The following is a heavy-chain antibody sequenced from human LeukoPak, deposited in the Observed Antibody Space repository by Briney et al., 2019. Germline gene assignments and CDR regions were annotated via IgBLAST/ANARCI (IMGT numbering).Heavy chain of an antibody. CDR3: ARFRYYYDSSVLAY. J-gene: IGHJ4*02. V-gene: IGHV4-59*01. CDR2: IYYSGST. Sequence: SETLSLTCTVSGGSISSYYWSWIRQPPGKGLEWIGYIYYSGSTNYNPSLKSRVTISVDTSKNQFSLKLSSVTAADTAVYYCARFRYYYDSSVLAYWGQGTLVTVSS. CDR1: GGSISSYY. D-gene: IGHD3-22*01.